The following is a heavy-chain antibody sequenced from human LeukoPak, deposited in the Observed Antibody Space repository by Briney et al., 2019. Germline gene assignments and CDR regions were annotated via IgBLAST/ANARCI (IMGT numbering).Heavy chain of an antibody. CDR2: IIPIFGTA. J-gene: IGHJ4*02. V-gene: IGHV1-69*13. Sequence: SVKVSCKASGGTFSSYAISWVRQAPGQGLEWMGGIIPIFGTANYSQKFQGRVTITADESTSTAYMELSSLRSEDTAVYYCARTHDYGDERPYYFDYWGQGTLVTVSS. CDR3: ARTHDYGDERPYYFDY. CDR1: GGTFSSYA. D-gene: IGHD4-17*01.